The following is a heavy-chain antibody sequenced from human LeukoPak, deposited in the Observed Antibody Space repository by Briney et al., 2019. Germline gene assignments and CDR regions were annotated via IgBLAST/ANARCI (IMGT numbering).Heavy chain of an antibody. Sequence: SVKVSCNASGGTFSSYAISWVRQPPGQGLEWMGRIIPILGIANYAQKFQGRVTITADKSTNTAYMALRSPRSEDKTVYYCARARLPASPLNRGWEGRTFLYWGQGTLVTVSS. J-gene: IGHJ4*02. V-gene: IGHV1-69*04. D-gene: IGHD6-19*01. CDR3: ARARLPASPLNRGWEGRTFLY. CDR1: GGTFSSYA. CDR2: IIPILGIA.